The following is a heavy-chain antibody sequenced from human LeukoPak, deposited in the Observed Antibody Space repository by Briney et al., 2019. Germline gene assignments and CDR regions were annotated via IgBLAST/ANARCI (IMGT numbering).Heavy chain of an antibody. Sequence: ASVKVSCKASGYTFTSYGISWVRQAPGQGLEWMGWISAYNGNTNYAQKLQGRVTMTTDTSTSTAYMELRSLRSDDTAVYYCARDFSTDDYVWGGYRPYYWGQGTLVTVSS. J-gene: IGHJ4*02. D-gene: IGHD3-16*02. CDR3: ARDFSTDDYVWGGYRPYY. V-gene: IGHV1-18*01. CDR1: GYTFTSYG. CDR2: ISAYNGNT.